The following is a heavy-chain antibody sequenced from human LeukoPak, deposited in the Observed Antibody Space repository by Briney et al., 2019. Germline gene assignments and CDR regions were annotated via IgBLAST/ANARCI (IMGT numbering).Heavy chain of an antibody. CDR1: GFTFSGSA. D-gene: IGHD3-9*01. CDR2: IRSGANSYAT. J-gene: IGHJ3*02. V-gene: IGHV3-73*01. CDR3: SRGLVDYDILTGDAFDI. Sequence: GGSLRLSCAASGFTFSGSAMHWVRQASGKGLEWVGRIRSGANSYATAYAASVKGRFTISRDDSKNTAYLQMNSLKTEDTAVYYCSRGLVDYDILTGDAFDIWGQGTMVTVSS.